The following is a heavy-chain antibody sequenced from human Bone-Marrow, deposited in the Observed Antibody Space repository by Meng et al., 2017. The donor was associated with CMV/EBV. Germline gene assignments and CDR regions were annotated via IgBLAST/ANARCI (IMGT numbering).Heavy chain of an antibody. D-gene: IGHD2-2*02. CDR1: GYSFTSYW. CDR2: IYPGDSDT. CDR3: ARQAYCSSTSCYNPWFDP. Sequence: KVSCKGSGYSFTSYWIGWVRQMPGKGLEWMGIIYPGDSDTRYSPSFQGQVTISADKSISTAYLQWSSLKASDTAMYYCARQAYCSSTSCYNPWFDPWGQGTLVTVSS. V-gene: IGHV5-51*01. J-gene: IGHJ5*02.